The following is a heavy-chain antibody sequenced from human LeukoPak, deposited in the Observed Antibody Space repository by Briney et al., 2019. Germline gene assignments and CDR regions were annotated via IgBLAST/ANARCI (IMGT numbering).Heavy chain of an antibody. V-gene: IGHV3-7*01. D-gene: IGHD3-9*01. CDR1: GFTFISYW. CDR2: IKQDGSEK. J-gene: IGHJ6*03. CDR3: AKDGNDGYDILTGQLGLHYYYYMDV. Sequence: QPGGSLRLSCAASGFTFISYWMSWVRQAPGKGLEWVANIKQDGSEKYYVDSVKGRFTISRDNAKNSLYLQMNSLRAEDTAVYYCAKDGNDGYDILTGQLGLHYYYYMDVWGKGTTVTISS.